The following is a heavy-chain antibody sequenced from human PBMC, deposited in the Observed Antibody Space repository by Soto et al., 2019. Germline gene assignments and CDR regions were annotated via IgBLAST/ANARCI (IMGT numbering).Heavy chain of an antibody. J-gene: IGHJ4*02. CDR3: AREVPYSSSWLIGGDY. D-gene: IGHD6-13*01. CDR1: GYTFTSYG. V-gene: IGHV1-18*01. CDR2: ISAYNGNT. Sequence: ASVKVSCKASGYTFTSYGISGVRQAPGQGLEWMGWISAYNGNTNYAQKLQGRGTLTTDTSTSTAYMELRSLRSDDTAVYYCAREVPYSSSWLIGGDYWGQGTLVTVSS.